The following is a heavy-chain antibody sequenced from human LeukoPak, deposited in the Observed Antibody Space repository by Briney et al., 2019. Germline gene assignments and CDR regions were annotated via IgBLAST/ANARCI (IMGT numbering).Heavy chain of an antibody. J-gene: IGHJ6*02. CDR3: ARDRIVVVTAIPGYYGMDV. D-gene: IGHD2-21*02. Sequence: ASVKVSCKASGYTFTSYYMHWVRQAPGQGLEWMGIINPSGGSTSYAQKFQGRVAMTRDTSTSTVYMELSSLRSEDTAVYYCARDRIVVVTAIPGYYGMDVWGQGTTVTVSS. CDR1: GYTFTSYY. V-gene: IGHV1-46*01. CDR2: INPSGGST.